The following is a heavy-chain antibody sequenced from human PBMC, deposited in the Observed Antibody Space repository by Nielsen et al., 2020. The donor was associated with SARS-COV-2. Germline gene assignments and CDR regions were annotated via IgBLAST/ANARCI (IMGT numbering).Heavy chain of an antibody. CDR3: ARLRDPGADFGYYYYGMDV. CDR2: ISGHNGNR. J-gene: IGHJ6*02. V-gene: IGHV1-18*01. CDR1: GYNFNTYG. D-gene: IGHD1-26*01. Sequence: ASVKVSCKASGYNFNTYGLSWVRQAPGQGLEWMGWISGHNGNRNYAQKFQGRVTITADESTSTAYMELSSLRSEDTAVYYCARLRDPGADFGYYYYGMDVWGQGTTVTVSS.